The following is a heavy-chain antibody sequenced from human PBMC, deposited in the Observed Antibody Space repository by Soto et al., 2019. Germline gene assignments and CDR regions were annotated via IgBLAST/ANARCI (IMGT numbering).Heavy chain of an antibody. CDR3: NTDIGDSWYTPPIDY. CDR2: IRSKSKYETA. CDR1: GFTVSSNY. Sequence: GSLRLSCAASGFTVSSNYMSWVRQAPGKGLEWVGRIRSKSKYETADAAAVKGRFTLSRDDSKNILYLQMNNLKVEDTGIYYCNTDIGDSWYTPPIDYWGQGP. V-gene: IGHV3-15*01. J-gene: IGHJ4*02. D-gene: IGHD2-2*02.